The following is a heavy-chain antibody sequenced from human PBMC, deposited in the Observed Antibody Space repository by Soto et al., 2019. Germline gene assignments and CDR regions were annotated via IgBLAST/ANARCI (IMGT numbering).Heavy chain of an antibody. V-gene: IGHV4-4*02. CDR2: IYHSGST. D-gene: IGHD3-22*01. Sequence: PSETLSLTCAVSGGSISSSNWWSWVRQPPGKGLEWIGEIYHSGSTNYNPSLKSRVTISVDKSKNQFSLKLSSVTAADTAVYYCARDKGSYYDSSSAFDIWGQGTMVTVSS. CDR1: GGSISSSNW. CDR3: ARDKGSYYDSSSAFDI. J-gene: IGHJ3*02.